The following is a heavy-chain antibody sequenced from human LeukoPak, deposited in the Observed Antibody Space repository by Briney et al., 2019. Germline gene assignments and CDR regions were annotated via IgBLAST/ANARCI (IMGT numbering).Heavy chain of an antibody. CDR2: IYYSGST. CDR1: GGSISSSSYY. D-gene: IGHD3-10*01. CDR3: ARGDITMVRGVTSYYFDY. J-gene: IGHJ4*02. V-gene: IGHV4-31*03. Sequence: SETLSLTCTVSGGSISSSSYYWSWIRQHPGKGLEWIGYIYYSGSTYYNPSLKSRVTISVDTSKNQFSLKLSSVTAADTAVYYCARGDITMVRGVTSYYFDYWGQGTLVTVSS.